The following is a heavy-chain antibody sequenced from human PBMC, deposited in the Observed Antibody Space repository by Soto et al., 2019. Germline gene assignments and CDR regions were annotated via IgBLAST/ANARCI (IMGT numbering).Heavy chain of an antibody. CDR2: ISWDSGTI. CDR3: VQGRYPTMATPLDH. Sequence: LRLSCAASGFTFDNCGMHWVRQAPGKGLEWVSGISWDSGTIGYADSVKGRFIISRDDAKNSLYLQMNSLRGEDTALYYCVQGRYPTMATPLDHWGQGTLVTVSS. CDR1: GFTFDNCG. J-gene: IGHJ5*02. V-gene: IGHV3-9*01. D-gene: IGHD5-12*01.